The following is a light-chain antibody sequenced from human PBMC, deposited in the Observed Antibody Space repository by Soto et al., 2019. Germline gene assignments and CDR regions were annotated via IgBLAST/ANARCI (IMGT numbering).Light chain of an antibody. CDR3: QQRSSWPRT. J-gene: IGKJ1*01. Sequence: EIVLTQSPATLSLSPGDRATLACRASQSVSTYLAWYQQKPGQAPRVVIYDASNRATGIPPRFSGSGSGTDLTLTLSSLEPEDCAVYYCQQRSSWPRTFGQGTKVEIK. CDR1: QSVSTY. V-gene: IGKV3-11*01. CDR2: DAS.